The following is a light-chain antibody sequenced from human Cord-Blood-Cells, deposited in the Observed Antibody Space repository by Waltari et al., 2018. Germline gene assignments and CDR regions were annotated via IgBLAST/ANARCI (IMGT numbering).Light chain of an antibody. CDR1: SSDVGCYNY. J-gene: IGLJ3*02. CDR2: GVS. Sequence: QSALTQSASVSGSPGQSITISCTGTSSDVGCYNYVSWYQQHPGKAPKLMIYGVSNRPSGVSKRFPGSKAGNTASLTISGLQAEDEADYYCSAYTSSSTLVFGGGTKLTVL. V-gene: IGLV2-14*01. CDR3: SAYTSSSTLV.